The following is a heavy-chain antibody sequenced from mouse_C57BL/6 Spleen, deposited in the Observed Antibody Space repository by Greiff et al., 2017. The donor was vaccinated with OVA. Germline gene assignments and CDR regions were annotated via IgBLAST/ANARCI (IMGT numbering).Heavy chain of an antibody. CDR3: AREKGDGRPLDY. Sequence: QVQLQQPGTELVKPGASVKLSCKASGYTFTSYWMHWVKQRPGQGLEWIGNINPSNGGTNYNEKFKSKATLTVDKSSSTAYMLLSSLTSEDSAVYYCAREKGDGRPLDYWGQGTTLTVSS. J-gene: IGHJ2*01. V-gene: IGHV1-53*01. CDR1: GYTFTSYW. CDR2: INPSNGGT. D-gene: IGHD1-1*01.